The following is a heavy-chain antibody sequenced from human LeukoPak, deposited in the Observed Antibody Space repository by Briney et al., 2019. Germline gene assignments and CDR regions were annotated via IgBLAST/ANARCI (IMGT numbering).Heavy chain of an antibody. J-gene: IGHJ4*02. CDR1: GFTFSSYA. Sequence: GGSLRLSCAASGFTFSSYAMGWVRQAPGKGLEWVSAISGSGGSTYYADSVKGRFTISRDNSKNTLYLQMNSLRAEDTAVYYCAKSSGYYYDSSGYVPFDYWGQGTLVTVSS. CDR2: ISGSGGST. V-gene: IGHV3-23*01. D-gene: IGHD3-22*01. CDR3: AKSSGYYYDSSGYVPFDY.